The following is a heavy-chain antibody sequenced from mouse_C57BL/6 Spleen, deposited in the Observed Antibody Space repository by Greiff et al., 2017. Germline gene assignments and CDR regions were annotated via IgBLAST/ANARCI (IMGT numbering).Heavy chain of an antibody. J-gene: IGHJ2*01. Sequence: QVQLQQSGAELARPGASVKLSCKASGYTFTSYGISWVKQRTGQGLEWIGEIYPRSGNTYYNEKFKGKATLTADKSSSTAYMGLRSLTSEDSAVCFCARSSTTVVGDYWGQGTTLTVSS. CDR2: IYPRSGNT. CDR1: GYTFTSYG. CDR3: ARSSTTVVGDY. D-gene: IGHD1-1*01. V-gene: IGHV1-81*01.